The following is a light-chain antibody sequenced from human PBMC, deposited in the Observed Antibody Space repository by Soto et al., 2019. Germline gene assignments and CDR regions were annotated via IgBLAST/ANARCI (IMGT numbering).Light chain of an antibody. V-gene: IGKV1-39*01. CDR1: QSISSY. CDR2: VAS. Sequence: DIQMTQSPSSLSASVGDRVTITCRASQSISSYLRWYQQKPGKAPKLLINVASTLQSGVPSRFSCSGSGTDFTLAISSLQPEDFATYYCQQSSSTPQTFGGGPKVDIK. CDR3: QQSSSTPQT. J-gene: IGKJ4*01.